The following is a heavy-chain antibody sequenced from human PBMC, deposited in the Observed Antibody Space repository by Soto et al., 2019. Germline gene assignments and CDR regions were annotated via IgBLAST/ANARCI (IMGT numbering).Heavy chain of an antibody. V-gene: IGHV1-69*08. CDR2: IIPALGTA. D-gene: IGHD3-10*02. J-gene: IGHJ2*01. CDR3: ARPVFGDYWYFDL. CDR1: GGTFSSHT. Sequence: QDQLVQSGAEVKKPGSSVKVSCKASGGTFSSHTFSWVRQAPGQGLEWMGRIIPALGTATYAQKFQGRVTITADESATTVYMELNLSRSEAAAAYYCARPVFGDYWYFDLWGRGTLVTVSS.